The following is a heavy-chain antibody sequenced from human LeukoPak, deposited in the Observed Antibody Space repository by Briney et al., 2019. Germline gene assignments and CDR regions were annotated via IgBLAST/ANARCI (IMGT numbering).Heavy chain of an antibody. D-gene: IGHD2-8*02. J-gene: IGHJ4*02. CDR1: GGSISSYY. CDR3: ARHLTGSSVCIEY. V-gene: IGHV4-4*09. CDR2: IYSSGST. Sequence: SETLSLTCTVSGGSISSYYWSWIRQPPGKGLEWIGYIYSSGSTNYNPSLKSRVTISIDTSKNQFSLKLSSATAADTAVYYCARHLTGSSVCIEYWGQGTLVTVSS.